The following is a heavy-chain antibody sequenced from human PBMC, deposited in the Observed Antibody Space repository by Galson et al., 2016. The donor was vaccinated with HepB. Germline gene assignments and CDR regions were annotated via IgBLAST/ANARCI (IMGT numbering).Heavy chain of an antibody. CDR2: INPSGGST. D-gene: IGHD2-8*02. CDR1: GYTFTSYY. Sequence: SVKVSCKASGYTFTSYYMHWVRQAPGQGLEWMGIINPSGGSTSYAQKFQGRVTMTRDTSTSTVYMELSSLRTDDTAVYYCARRGQIVLGAIDVWGQGTTVTVSS. V-gene: IGHV1-46*01. CDR3: ARRGQIVLGAIDV. J-gene: IGHJ6*02.